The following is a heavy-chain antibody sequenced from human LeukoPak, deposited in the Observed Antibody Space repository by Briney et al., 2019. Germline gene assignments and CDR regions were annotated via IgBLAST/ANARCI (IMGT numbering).Heavy chain of an antibody. D-gene: IGHD6-19*01. V-gene: IGHV3-7*03. CDR2: INRDGSEK. J-gene: IGHJ3*02. CDR1: GINFGDYA. Sequence: PGGSLRLSCTASGINFGDYAMSWVRQAPGKGLYWVANINRDGSEKYYGDSVKGRFTISRDNSKNTLYLQMNSLRAEDTAVYYCAKDLGGWYGAFAFDIWGQGTMVTVSS. CDR3: AKDLGGWYGAFAFDI.